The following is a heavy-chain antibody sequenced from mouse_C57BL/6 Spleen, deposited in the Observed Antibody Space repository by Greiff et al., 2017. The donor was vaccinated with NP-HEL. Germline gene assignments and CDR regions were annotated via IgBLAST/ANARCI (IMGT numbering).Heavy chain of an antibody. CDR1: GYTFTDYY. CDR2: IYPGSGNT. CDR3: ARWENWYFDV. V-gene: IGHV1-76*01. D-gene: IGHD4-1*01. J-gene: IGHJ1*03. Sequence: VKLMESGAELVRPGASVKLSCKASGYTFTDYYINWVKQRPGQGLEWIARIYPGSGNTYYNEKFKGKATLTAEKSSSTAYMQLSSLTSEDSAVYFCARWENWYFDVWGTGTTVTVSS.